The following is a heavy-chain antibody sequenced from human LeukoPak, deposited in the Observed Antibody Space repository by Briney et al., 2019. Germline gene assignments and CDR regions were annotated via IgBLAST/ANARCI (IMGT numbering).Heavy chain of an antibody. CDR2: ISAYNGNT. J-gene: IGHJ4*02. V-gene: IGHV1-18*04. CDR1: GYTFTDYY. CDR3: ALVVPAAGKDY. D-gene: IGHD2-2*01. Sequence: ASVKVSCKASGYTFTDYYMNWVRQAPGQGLEWMGWISAYNGNTNYAQKLQGRVTMTTDTSTSTAYMELRSLRSDDTAVYYCALVVPAAGKDYWGQGTLVTVSS.